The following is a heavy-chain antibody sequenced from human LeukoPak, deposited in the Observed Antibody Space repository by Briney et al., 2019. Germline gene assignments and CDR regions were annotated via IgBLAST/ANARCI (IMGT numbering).Heavy chain of an antibody. CDR3: ARDPVYYDSSGYNDAVDI. J-gene: IGHJ3*02. D-gene: IGHD3-22*01. CDR1: GYTFTGYY. Sequence: ASVKVSCKASGYTFTGYYMHWVRQAPGQGLEWMGRINPNSGGTNYAQKFQGRVTMTRDTSISTAHMELSRLRSDDTAVYYCARDPVYYDSSGYNDAVDISGQGTMVTVSS. V-gene: IGHV1-2*06. CDR2: INPNSGGT.